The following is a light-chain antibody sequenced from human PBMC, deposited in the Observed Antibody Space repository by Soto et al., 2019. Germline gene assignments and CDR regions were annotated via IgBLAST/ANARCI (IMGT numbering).Light chain of an antibody. Sequence: EIVMTQSPPTLSVSPETSATRSCRASQSVSTNLAWYQQKPGQVPRVLIYGASTRATEIPARFSGSGSGTEFTLTISSLQSEDFAVYYCQQRSNWPALTFGRGTKVDIK. V-gene: IGKV3-15*01. J-gene: IGKJ4*01. CDR1: QSVSTN. CDR3: QQRSNWPALT. CDR2: GAS.